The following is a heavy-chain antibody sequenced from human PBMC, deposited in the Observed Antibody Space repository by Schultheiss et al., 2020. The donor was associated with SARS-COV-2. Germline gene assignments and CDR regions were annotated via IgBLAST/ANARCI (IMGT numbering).Heavy chain of an antibody. Sequence: SETLSLTCTVSGGFISSYYWSWIRQPPGKGLEWIGYIYYSGSTNYNPSLKSRVTISVDTSKNQFSLKLSSVTAADTAVYYCARHLVLGIAVAGAFDIWGQGTMVTVSS. J-gene: IGHJ3*02. V-gene: IGHV4-59*08. CDR3: ARHLVLGIAVAGAFDI. CDR2: IYYSGST. CDR1: GGFISSYY. D-gene: IGHD6-19*01.